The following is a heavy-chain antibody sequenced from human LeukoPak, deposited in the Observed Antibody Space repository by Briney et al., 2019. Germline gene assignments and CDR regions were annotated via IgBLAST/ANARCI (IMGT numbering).Heavy chain of an antibody. D-gene: IGHD6-19*01. CDR3: AKRGSGEDY. CDR1: GFTFSNYA. V-gene: IGHV3-23*01. J-gene: IGHJ4*02. Sequence: GGSLRLSCAASGFTFSNYAMSWVRQAPGKGLGWVSTISPSDSSTYYADSVKGRFTISRDNSKNTLYLQMNSLRAEDTAVYYCAKRGSGEDYWGQGTLVTVSS. CDR2: ISPSDSST.